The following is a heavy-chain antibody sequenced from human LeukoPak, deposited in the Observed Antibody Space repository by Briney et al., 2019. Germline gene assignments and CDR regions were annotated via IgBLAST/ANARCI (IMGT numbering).Heavy chain of an antibody. CDR3: ATTTIRLGY. CDR2: MYYRGST. J-gene: IGHJ4*02. Sequence: ASETLSLTCTVSGGSISSSSHYWGWIRQPPGKGLEWIGSMYYRGSTYHNPSLKSRVTISVDTSKNQFSLKLSSVTAADTAVYYCATTTIRLGYWGQGTLVTVSS. V-gene: IGHV4-39*07. CDR1: GGSISSSSHY. D-gene: IGHD1-26*01.